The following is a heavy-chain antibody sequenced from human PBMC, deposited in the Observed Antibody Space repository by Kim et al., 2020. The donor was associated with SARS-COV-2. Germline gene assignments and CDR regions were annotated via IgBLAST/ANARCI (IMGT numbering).Heavy chain of an antibody. CDR3: ARGHYYDSSGYYY. V-gene: IGHV1-3*01. Sequence: ASVKVSCNASGYTFTSSAMHWVRQAPGQRLEWMGWINAGNGHTKYSQKFQGRVTITRDTSASTAYMELSSLRSEDTAVYYCARGHYYDSSGYYYWGQGTLVTVSS. J-gene: IGHJ4*02. D-gene: IGHD3-22*01. CDR2: INAGNGHT. CDR1: GYTFTSSA.